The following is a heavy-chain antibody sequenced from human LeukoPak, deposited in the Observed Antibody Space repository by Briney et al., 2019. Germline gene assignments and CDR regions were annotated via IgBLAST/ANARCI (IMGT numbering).Heavy chain of an antibody. CDR3: ATYSSSNAREFQY. J-gene: IGHJ1*01. D-gene: IGHD2-2*01. V-gene: IGHV3-7*01. CDR2: IRTDGSEK. Sequence: GGYLRLSCAASGFTFSSYWMSWVRQAPGKGLEWVANIRTDGSEKYYVDSVKGRFTISRDNAKNSLYLQMNSLRAEDTAVYYCATYSSSNAREFQYWGQGTLVTVSS. CDR1: GFTFSSYW.